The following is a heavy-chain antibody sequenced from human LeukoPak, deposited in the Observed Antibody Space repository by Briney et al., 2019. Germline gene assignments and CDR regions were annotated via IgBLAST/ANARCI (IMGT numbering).Heavy chain of an antibody. D-gene: IGHD3-10*02. V-gene: IGHV3-23*01. CDR1: AFTPSSYA. J-gene: IGHJ3*02. Sequence: SLTPASPASAFTPSSYAMSWVRQAEGNGLEWDSSISGSGGSTYYADSVKGRFTISRDNSKNTLYLQMNSLRAEDTAVYYCGKDPHLCPDAFDIWGQGTMVTVSS. CDR3: GKDPHLCPDAFDI. CDR2: ISGSGGST.